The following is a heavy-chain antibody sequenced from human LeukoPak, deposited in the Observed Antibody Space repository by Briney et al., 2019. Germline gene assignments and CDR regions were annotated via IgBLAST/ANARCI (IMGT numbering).Heavy chain of an antibody. Sequence: GGSLRLSCAASGFTFSSYTMNWVRQVPGKGLEWISYISSSSGTIYYADSVKGRFTISRDNAKNSLYLQMNSLRDEDTAVYYCARRGQMTTINYFDYWGQGTLVTVSS. CDR2: ISSSSGTI. J-gene: IGHJ4*02. CDR3: ARRGQMTTINYFDY. D-gene: IGHD4-11*01. V-gene: IGHV3-48*02. CDR1: GFTFSSYT.